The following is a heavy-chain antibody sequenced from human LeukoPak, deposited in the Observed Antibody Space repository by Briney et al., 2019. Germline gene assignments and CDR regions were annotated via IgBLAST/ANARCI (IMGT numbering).Heavy chain of an antibody. J-gene: IGHJ4*02. Sequence: GGSLRLSCTASGFTFGDFAMSWVRQAPGRGLEWVSFIRSKVYGGSTEYAASVKGRLTISRDDSKSIVYLQMDSLKSEDTAVYYCSRIDHDFFDYWGQGILVTVSS. V-gene: IGHV3-49*04. D-gene: IGHD3-3*01. CDR2: IRSKVYGGST. CDR3: SRIDHDFFDY. CDR1: GFTFGDFA.